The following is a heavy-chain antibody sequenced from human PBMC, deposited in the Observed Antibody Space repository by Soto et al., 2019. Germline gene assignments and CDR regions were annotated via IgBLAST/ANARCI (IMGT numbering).Heavy chain of an antibody. D-gene: IGHD3-10*01. CDR3: AKKVNSGSGSQYFDY. J-gene: IGHJ4*02. CDR2: ISYDGSNK. CDR1: GFTFSSYG. V-gene: IGHV3-30*18. Sequence: QVQLVESGGGVVQPGRSLRLSCAASGFTFSSYGMHWVRQAPGKGLEWVAVISYDGSNKYYADSVKGRFTISRDNSKNMLFLQMNSLRAEDTAIYYCAKKVNSGSGSQYFDYWGQGTLVTVSS.